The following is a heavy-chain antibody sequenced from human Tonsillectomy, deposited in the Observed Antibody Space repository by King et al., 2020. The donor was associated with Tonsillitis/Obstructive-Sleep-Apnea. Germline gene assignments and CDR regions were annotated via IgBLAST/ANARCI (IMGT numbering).Heavy chain of an antibody. D-gene: IGHD1-26*01. V-gene: IGHV3-15*01. J-gene: IGHJ4*02. Sequence: VQLVESGGGLVKPGGSLRLSCAASGFTFSNAWMSWVRQAPGKGLEWVGRIKSKTDGGATDYAAPVKGRFTISRDDSKDTLYLQMDSLKTEDTAVYYCPTDPKWELFDYWGQGTLVTVSS. CDR2: IKSKTDGGAT. CDR3: PTDPKWELFDY. CDR1: GFTFSNAW.